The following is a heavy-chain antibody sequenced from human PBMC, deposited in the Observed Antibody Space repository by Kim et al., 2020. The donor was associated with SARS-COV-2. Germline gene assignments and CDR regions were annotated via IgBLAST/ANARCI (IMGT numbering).Heavy chain of an antibody. CDR2: IYYSGST. V-gene: IGHV4-59*01. D-gene: IGHD6-13*01. Sequence: SETLSLTCTVSGGSISSYYWSWIRQPPGKGLEWIGYIYYSGSTNYNPSLKSRVTISVDTSKNQFSLKLSSVTAADTAVYYCASVYSSSWRGGYWGQGTLVTVSS. CDR3: ASVYSSSWRGGY. CDR1: GGSISSYY. J-gene: IGHJ4*02.